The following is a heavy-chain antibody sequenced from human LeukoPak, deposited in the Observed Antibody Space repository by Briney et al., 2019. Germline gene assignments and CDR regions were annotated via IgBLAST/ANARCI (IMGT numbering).Heavy chain of an antibody. V-gene: IGHV4-61*02. D-gene: IGHD6-13*01. CDR1: GGYISSGSYY. CDR3: ARGPPGIAAAGSSGDFDY. CDR2: IYTSGST. J-gene: IGHJ4*02. Sequence: SQTLSLTCTVSGGYISSGSYYWSWIRQPAGKGLEWIGRIYTSGSTNYNPSLKSRVTISVDTSKNQFSLKLSSVTAADTAVYYCARGPPGIAAAGSSGDFDYWGQGTLVTVSS.